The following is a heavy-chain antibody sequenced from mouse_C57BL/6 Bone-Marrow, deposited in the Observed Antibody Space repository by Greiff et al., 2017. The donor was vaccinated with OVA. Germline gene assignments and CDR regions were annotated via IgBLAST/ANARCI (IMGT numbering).Heavy chain of an antibody. CDR3: ARGGYYGLAY. CDR2: IYPGSGNT. J-gene: IGHJ3*01. Sequence: QVQLQQSGAELARPGASVKLSCKASGYTFTSYGISWVKQRTGQGLEWIGEIYPGSGNTYYNEKFKGKATLTADKSSSTAFMELRSLTSEVSAVYFCARGGYYGLAYWGQGTLVTVSA. V-gene: IGHV1-81*01. D-gene: IGHD2-1*01. CDR1: GYTFTSYG.